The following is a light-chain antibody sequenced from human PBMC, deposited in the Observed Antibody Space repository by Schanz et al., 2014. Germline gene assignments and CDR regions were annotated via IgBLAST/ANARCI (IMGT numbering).Light chain of an antibody. J-gene: IGKJ3*01. CDR3: HQYGSSPFT. V-gene: IGKV3-15*01. CDR2: GAS. Sequence: EIVMTQSPATLSLSPGERATLSCRASQSVSSNLAWYQQTPGQAPRLLIYGASTRATGIPARFSGSGSGTEFTLTISALEPEDFAVYYCHQYGSSPFTFGPGTTVDIK. CDR1: QSVSSN.